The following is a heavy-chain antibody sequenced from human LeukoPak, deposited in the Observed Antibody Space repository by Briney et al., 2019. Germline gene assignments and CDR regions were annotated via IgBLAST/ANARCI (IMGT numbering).Heavy chain of an antibody. CDR1: GFTFSSYG. J-gene: IGHJ4*02. D-gene: IGHD6-19*01. V-gene: IGHV3-33*01. CDR2: IWYDGSNK. Sequence: GGSLRLSCAASGFTFSSYGMHWVRQAPGKGLEWVAVIWYDGSNKYYADSVKGRFTISRDNSKNTLYLQMNSLRAEDTAVYYCARDGPLIAVAAFDYWGQGTLVTVSS. CDR3: ARDGPLIAVAAFDY.